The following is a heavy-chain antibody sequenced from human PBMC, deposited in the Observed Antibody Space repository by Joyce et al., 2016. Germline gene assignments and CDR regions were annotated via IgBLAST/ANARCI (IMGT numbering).Heavy chain of an antibody. CDR1: GASINSDY. CDR3: ARGGGVHNSYAENFQH. J-gene: IGHJ1*01. CDR2: IYYSGST. D-gene: IGHD3-16*01. V-gene: IGHV4-59*01. Sequence: QVQLQGSGPGLVKPSETLSLTCTVSGASINSDYWNWIRQPPGKGLEWIGHIYYSGSTDYNPSLKSRVTISVDTSKNRLSLNLRSVTAADTAVYYRARGGGVHNSYAENFQHWGQGTLVTVSS.